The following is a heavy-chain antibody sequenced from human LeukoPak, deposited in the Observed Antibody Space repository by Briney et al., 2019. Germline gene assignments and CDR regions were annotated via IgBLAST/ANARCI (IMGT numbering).Heavy chain of an antibody. Sequence: ASVKVSCKASGGTFSSYAISWVRQAPGQGLEWMGGIIPIFGTANYAQKFQGRVTITADESTSTAYMELSSLRSDDTAVYYCAICPVGATPVANDYWGQGTLVTVSS. CDR1: GGTFSSYA. CDR2: IIPIFGTA. CDR3: AICPVGATPVANDY. J-gene: IGHJ4*02. V-gene: IGHV1-69*13. D-gene: IGHD1-26*01.